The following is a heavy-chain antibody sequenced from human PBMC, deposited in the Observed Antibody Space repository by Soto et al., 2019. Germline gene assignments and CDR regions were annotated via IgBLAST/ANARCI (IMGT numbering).Heavy chain of an antibody. Sequence: ASVKVSCKASGYTFRSYGISWVRQAPGQGLEWMGWISGYDGNTHYSQKFQGKVNMTTDTSTSTAYMELRNLRSDDTAVYYCAKADSNYAGRFSYYYMDVWGTGTMVTVPS. D-gene: IGHD4-4*01. CDR2: ISGYDGNT. V-gene: IGHV1-18*01. J-gene: IGHJ6*03. CDR1: GYTFRSYG. CDR3: AKADSNYAGRFSYYYMDV.